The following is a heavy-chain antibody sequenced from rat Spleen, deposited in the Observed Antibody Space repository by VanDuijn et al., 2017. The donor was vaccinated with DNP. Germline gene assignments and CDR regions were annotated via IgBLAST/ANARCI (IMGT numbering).Heavy chain of an antibody. V-gene: IGHV5-25*01. D-gene: IGHD1-3*01. CDR3: ARHGRVTTVATYWYFDF. J-gene: IGHJ1*01. CDR2: ITPSGGNT. CDR1: GFTFSDYY. Sequence: EVQLVETGGGLVQPGMSLKLSCAASGFTFSDYYMAWVRQAPTRGLEWVASITPSGGNTYFPDSVKGRFTISRNNAKNTLYLQMNSLRSEDTATYYCARHGRVTTVATYWYFDFWGPGTMVTVSS.